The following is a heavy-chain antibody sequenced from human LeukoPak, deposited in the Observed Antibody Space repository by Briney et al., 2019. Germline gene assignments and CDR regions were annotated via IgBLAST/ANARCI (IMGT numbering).Heavy chain of an antibody. V-gene: IGHV3-21*01. Sequence: GGSLRLSCAASGFTLRSYTMNWVRQAPGKGLEWVSSIGISSNKIYYADSVKGRFIISRDNAKNSVYLQMNSLRAEDTAVYYCARVIAVPLYYYYYYMDVWGKGTTVTVSS. CDR2: IGISSNKI. CDR3: ARVIAVPLYYYYYYMDV. J-gene: IGHJ6*03. CDR1: GFTLRSYT. D-gene: IGHD6-19*01.